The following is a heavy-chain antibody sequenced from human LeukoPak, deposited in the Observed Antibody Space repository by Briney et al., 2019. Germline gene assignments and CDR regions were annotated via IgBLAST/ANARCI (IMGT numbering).Heavy chain of an antibody. CDR1: GGSISSGSYY. Sequence: PSETLSLTCTVSGGSISSGSYYWSWIRQPAGKGLEWIGHIYTSGSTNYNPSLKSRVTISVDTSKNQFSLKLSSVAAADTAVYYCARPRVPDYFDYWGQGTLVTVSS. D-gene: IGHD4/OR15-4a*01. V-gene: IGHV4-61*09. CDR2: IYTSGST. CDR3: ARPRVPDYFDY. J-gene: IGHJ4*02.